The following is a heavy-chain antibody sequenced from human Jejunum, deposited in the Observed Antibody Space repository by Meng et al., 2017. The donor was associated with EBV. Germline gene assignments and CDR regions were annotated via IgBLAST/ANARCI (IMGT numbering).Heavy chain of an antibody. J-gene: IGHJ4*02. CDR1: GDPFTSHG. V-gene: IGHV1-69*06. D-gene: IGHD2-21*01. CDR3: ARLFCGDDCFSTYYFDS. CDR2: IIPVFGTA. Sequence: QVGSVVVGAEVKKPGSSVKPSCKASGDPFTSHGVGWVRLAPGQGPEWLGGIIPVFGTANYPLRFQDRVTITADKSTNTGYMELGGLRSDDTAVYYCARLFCGDDCFSTYYFDSWGQGTLVTVSS.